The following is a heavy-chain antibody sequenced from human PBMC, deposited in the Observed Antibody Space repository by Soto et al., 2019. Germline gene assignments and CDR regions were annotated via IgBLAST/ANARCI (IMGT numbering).Heavy chain of an antibody. J-gene: IGHJ6*02. CDR3: ARQYHWNYGDYYYYGMDV. D-gene: IGHD1-7*01. CDR1: GYSFTSYW. Sequence: GESLKISCKGSGYSFTSYWIGWVRQMPGKGLEWMGIIYPGDSDTRYSPSFQGQVTISADKSISTAYLQWSSLKASDTAMYYCARQYHWNYGDYYYYGMDVWGQGTTVTVSS. V-gene: IGHV5-51*01. CDR2: IYPGDSDT.